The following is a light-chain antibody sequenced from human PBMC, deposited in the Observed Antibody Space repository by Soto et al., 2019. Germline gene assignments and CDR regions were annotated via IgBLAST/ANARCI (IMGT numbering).Light chain of an antibody. J-gene: IGLJ1*01. V-gene: IGLV2-14*03. Sequence: QSVLTQPASVSGSPGQSIAISCTGTSSDVGGYNYVSWYQQHPGKAPKLMIYDVSNRPSGVSNRFSGSKSGNTASLTISGLQVEDEADYYWCSYTTSSTYVFGTGTKVTVL. CDR2: DVS. CDR3: CSYTTSSTYV. CDR1: SSDVGGYNY.